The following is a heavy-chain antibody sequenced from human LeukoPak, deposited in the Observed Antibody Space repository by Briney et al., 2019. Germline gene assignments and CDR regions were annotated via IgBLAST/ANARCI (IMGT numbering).Heavy chain of an antibody. J-gene: IGHJ4*02. D-gene: IGHD3-22*01. CDR1: GFTFSSYW. V-gene: IGHV3-7*01. CDR3: AREGYDSSGYYCSY. CDR2: IKQDGSEK. Sequence: GGPLRLSCAASGFTFSSYWMSWVRQAPGKGLEWVANIKQDGSEKYYVDSVKGRFTISRDNAKNSLYLQMNSLRAEDTAVYYCAREGYDSSGYYCSYWGQGTLVTVSS.